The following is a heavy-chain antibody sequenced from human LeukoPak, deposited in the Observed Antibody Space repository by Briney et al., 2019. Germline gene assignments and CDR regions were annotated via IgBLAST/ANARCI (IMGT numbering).Heavy chain of an antibody. CDR2: IRYDGSNK. CDR3: AKDSGPTVTTYYFDY. V-gene: IGHV3-30*02. D-gene: IGHD4-17*01. CDR1: GFTFSSYG. J-gene: IGHJ4*02. Sequence: GGSLRLSCAASGFTFSSYGMHWVRQAPGKGLEWVAFIRYDGSNKYYADSVKGRFTISRDNSKNTLYLQMNSPRAEDTAVYYCAKDSGPTVTTYYFDYWGQGTLVTVSS.